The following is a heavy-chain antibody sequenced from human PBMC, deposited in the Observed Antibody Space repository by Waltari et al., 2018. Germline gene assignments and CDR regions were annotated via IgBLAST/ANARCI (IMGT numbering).Heavy chain of an antibody. D-gene: IGHD6-19*01. Sequence: QVQLVQSGAEVKKPGSSVKVSCKASGGTFSSYTISWVRQAPGQGLEWMGRIIPILGIANYAQKFQGRVTITADKSTSTAYMELSSLRAEDTAVYYCARDLYVAGPSFDYWGQGTLVTVSS. CDR3: ARDLYVAGPSFDY. CDR2: IIPILGIA. J-gene: IGHJ4*02. V-gene: IGHV1-69*08. CDR1: GGTFSSYT.